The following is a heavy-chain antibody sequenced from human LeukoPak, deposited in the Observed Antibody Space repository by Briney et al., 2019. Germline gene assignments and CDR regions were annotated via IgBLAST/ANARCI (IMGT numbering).Heavy chain of an antibody. CDR2: INHSGST. V-gene: IGHV4-34*01. CDR1: GGSFSGYY. Sequence: PSETLSLTCAVYGGSFSGYYWSWIRQPPGKGLEWIGEINHSGSTNYNPSLKSRVTISVDTSKNQFSLKLSSVTAADTAVYYCARERWQMGAFDIWAKGQWSPSLQ. J-gene: IGHJ3*02. CDR3: ARERWQMGAFDI. D-gene: IGHD2-15*01.